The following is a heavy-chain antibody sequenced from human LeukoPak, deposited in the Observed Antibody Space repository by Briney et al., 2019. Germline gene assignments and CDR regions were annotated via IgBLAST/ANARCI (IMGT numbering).Heavy chain of an antibody. CDR2: ISSSSSYI. Sequence: GGSLRLSCAASGFTFSSYSMNWVRQAPGKGLEWVSSISSSSSYIYYADSVKGRFTISRDNAKNSLYLQMNSLRAVDTAVYYCARDRGDDVLDYWGQGTLVTVSS. J-gene: IGHJ4*02. CDR3: ARDRGDDVLDY. D-gene: IGHD3-10*01. V-gene: IGHV3-21*01. CDR1: GFTFSSYS.